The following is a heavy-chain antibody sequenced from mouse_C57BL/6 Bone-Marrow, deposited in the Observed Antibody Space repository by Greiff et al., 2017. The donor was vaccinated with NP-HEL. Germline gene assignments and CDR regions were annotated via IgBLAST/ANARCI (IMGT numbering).Heavy chain of an antibody. Sequence: VKLEESGGGLVQPGGSLKLSCAASGFTFSDYYMYWVRQTPEKRLEWVAYISNGGGSTYYPDTVKGRFTISRDNAKNTLYLQMSRLKSEDTAMYYCARQRGFAYWGQGTLVTVSA. CDR1: GFTFSDYY. V-gene: IGHV5-12*01. CDR2: ISNGGGST. J-gene: IGHJ3*01. CDR3: ARQRGFAY.